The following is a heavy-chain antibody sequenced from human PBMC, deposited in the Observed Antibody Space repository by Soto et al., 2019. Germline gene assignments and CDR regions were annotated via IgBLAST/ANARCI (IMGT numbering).Heavy chain of an antibody. J-gene: IGHJ5*02. Sequence: QVQLVQSGAEVKKSGSSVKVSCRVSGGTFSRFGINWVRQAPGQGLEWMGGIIPIFNTPNYAQKFQGRVTITADVSTSTAYMELSSLRSEDTAVYYCARLAISFSTTSWFDPWRQGTLVTVSS. CDR3: ARLAISFSTTSWFDP. CDR1: GGTFSRFG. CDR2: IIPIFNTP. V-gene: IGHV1-69*01. D-gene: IGHD3-3*02.